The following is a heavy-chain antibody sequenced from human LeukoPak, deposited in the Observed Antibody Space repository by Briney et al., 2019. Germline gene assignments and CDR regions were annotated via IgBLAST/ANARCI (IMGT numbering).Heavy chain of an antibody. CDR3: ARDRTTVTTFDY. D-gene: IGHD4-17*01. CDR2: ISSSGNYI. Sequence: PGGSLRLSCAASGFTFSSYSMNWVRQAPGKGLEWVSSISSSGNYIYYGDSVKGRFTISRDNAKNSLYLQMNNLRVEDTAVYYCARDRTTVTTFDYWGQGTLVTVSS. J-gene: IGHJ4*02. CDR1: GFTFSSYS. V-gene: IGHV3-21*01.